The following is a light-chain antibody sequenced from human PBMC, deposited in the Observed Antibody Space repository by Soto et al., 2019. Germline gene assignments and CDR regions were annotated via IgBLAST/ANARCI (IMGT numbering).Light chain of an antibody. CDR1: RSDVGGYNF. Sequence: QSALTQPASVSGSPGQSSTISCTGTRSDVGGYNFVSWYQHHPGKAPKLMIYEVTNRPSGVSSRFSGSKSGNTASLTISGLQTEDEADYFCSSYTRQNTRVFGGGTKVTVL. J-gene: IGLJ3*02. CDR3: SSYTRQNTRV. CDR2: EVT. V-gene: IGLV2-14*01.